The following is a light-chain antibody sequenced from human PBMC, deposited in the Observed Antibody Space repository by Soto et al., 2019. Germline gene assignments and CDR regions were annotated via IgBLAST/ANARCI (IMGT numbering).Light chain of an antibody. CDR1: QTISNT. V-gene: IGKV1-39*01. Sequence: DIQVTQSPSSLSASVGDRVTITCRASQTISNTLSWYQQKPGKAPKLLIYAASTLQRWVPSRFSGMGSGTDFTLTISGLQREDLANYYCLQTASAHAKFGHGTRVAIK. CDR3: LQTASAHAK. CDR2: AAS. J-gene: IGKJ1*01.